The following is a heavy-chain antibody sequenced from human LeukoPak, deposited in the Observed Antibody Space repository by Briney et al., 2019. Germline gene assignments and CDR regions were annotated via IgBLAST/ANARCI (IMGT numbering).Heavy chain of an antibody. V-gene: IGHV3-23*01. CDR3: AKDSGNIFFDY. CDR1: GFTFVTYA. Sequence: WGSLRLSCEVSGFTFVTYAMSWVRQAPGKGLEWVSIIRGSSSDYADSVRGRFSISRDISKNTLYPQMNSLRAEDTALYYCAKDSGNIFFDYWGQGTLV. D-gene: IGHD2/OR15-2a*01. J-gene: IGHJ4*02. CDR2: IRGSSS.